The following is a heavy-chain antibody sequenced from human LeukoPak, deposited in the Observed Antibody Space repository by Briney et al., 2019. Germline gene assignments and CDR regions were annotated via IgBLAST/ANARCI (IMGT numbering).Heavy chain of an antibody. CDR2: INHSGST. CDR1: GGSFSGYY. Sequence: PSETLSLTCAVYGGSFSGYYWSWIRQPPGKGLEWIGEINHSGSTNYNPSLKSRVTISVDTSKNQFSLKLSSVTAADTAVYYCARHKPSHGYCSSTSCYSGLDYWGQGTLVTVSS. J-gene: IGHJ4*02. V-gene: IGHV4-34*01. CDR3: ARHKPSHGYCSSTSCYSGLDY. D-gene: IGHD2-2*02.